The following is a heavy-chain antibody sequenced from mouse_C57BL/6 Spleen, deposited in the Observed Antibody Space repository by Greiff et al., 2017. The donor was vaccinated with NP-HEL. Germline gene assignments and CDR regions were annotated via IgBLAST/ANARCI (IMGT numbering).Heavy chain of an antibody. J-gene: IGHJ2*01. CDR1: GFSFNTYA. Sequence: EVQLVESGGGLVQPKGSLKLSCAASGFSFNTYAMNWVRQAPGKGLEWVARIRSKSNNYATYYADSVKDRFTISRDDSESMLYLQMNNLKTEDTAMYYCVRQKLSYFDYWGQGTTLTVSS. V-gene: IGHV10-1*01. D-gene: IGHD1-3*01. CDR3: VRQKLSYFDY. CDR2: IRSKSNNYAT.